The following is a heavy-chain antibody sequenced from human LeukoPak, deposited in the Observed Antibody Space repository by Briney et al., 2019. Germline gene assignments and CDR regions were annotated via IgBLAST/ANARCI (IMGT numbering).Heavy chain of an antibody. D-gene: IGHD6-19*01. J-gene: IGHJ4*02. CDR1: GFTFSSYW. Sequence: GGSLRLSCAASGFTFSSYWMSWVRQAPGKGLEWVANIKQDGSEKYYVDSVKGRFTISRDNARNSLYLQMNSLRAEDTAVYYCARIRSGWATIFDYWGQGTLVTVSS. CDR3: ARIRSGWATIFDY. V-gene: IGHV3-7*01. CDR2: IKQDGSEK.